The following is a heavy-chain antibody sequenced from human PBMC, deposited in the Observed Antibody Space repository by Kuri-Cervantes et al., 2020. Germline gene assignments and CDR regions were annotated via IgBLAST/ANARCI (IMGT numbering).Heavy chain of an antibody. CDR1: GYTFDNYG. CDR3: ARDLGYCSGGSCSS. V-gene: IGHV1-18*01. D-gene: IGHD2-15*01. CDR2: ISAYNGNT. Sequence: ASVKVSCKASGYTFDNYGISWVRQAPGQGLEWMGRISAYNGNTNYAQKLQGRVTMTTDTSTSTAYMELRSLRSDDTAVYYCARDLGYCSGGSCSSWGQGTLVTVSS. J-gene: IGHJ4*02.